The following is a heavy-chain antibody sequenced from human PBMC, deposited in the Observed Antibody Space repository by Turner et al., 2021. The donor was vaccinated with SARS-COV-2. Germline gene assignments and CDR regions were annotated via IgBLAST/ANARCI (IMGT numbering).Heavy chain of an antibody. CDR3: ARHGPTSTTKAFDP. V-gene: IGHV4-39*01. CDR2: IYYSGST. J-gene: IGHJ5*02. D-gene: IGHD4-17*01. Sequence: QLQLQESGPGLVKPSETLSLSCTVSGGSISSSYYYWGWIRQPPGKGLEWIGSIYYSGSTYYNPSLKSRVTISVDTSKNQFSLKLNSVTAADTAMYYCARHGPTSTTKAFDPWGQGTLVTVSS. CDR1: GGSISSSYYY.